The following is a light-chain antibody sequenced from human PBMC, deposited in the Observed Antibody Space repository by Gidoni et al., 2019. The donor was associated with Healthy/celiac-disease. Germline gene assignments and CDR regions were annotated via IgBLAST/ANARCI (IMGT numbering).Light chain of an antibody. CDR1: QSVNSN. CDR2: GAS. Sequence: LSCRASQSVNSNLAWYQQKPGQAPRLLIYGASTRATGIPARFSGSGSGTEFTLTISSLQSEDFAVYYCQQYNNWPLTFGGGTKVEIK. J-gene: IGKJ4*01. CDR3: QQYNNWPLT. V-gene: IGKV3-15*01.